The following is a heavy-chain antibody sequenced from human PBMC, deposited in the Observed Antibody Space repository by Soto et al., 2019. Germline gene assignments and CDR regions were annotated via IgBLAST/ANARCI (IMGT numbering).Heavy chain of an antibody. CDR3: AKVEGLIVVPAGGVYYFDY. Sequence: VRLSCAASGFTFSSYAMSWVRQAPGKGLEWVSAISGSGGSTYYADSVKGRFTISRDNSKNTLYLQMNSLRAEDTAVYYCAKVEGLIVVPAGGVYYFDYWGQGNLVTGSS. CDR1: GFTFSSYA. V-gene: IGHV3-23*01. D-gene: IGHD2-2*01. J-gene: IGHJ4*02. CDR2: ISGSGGST.